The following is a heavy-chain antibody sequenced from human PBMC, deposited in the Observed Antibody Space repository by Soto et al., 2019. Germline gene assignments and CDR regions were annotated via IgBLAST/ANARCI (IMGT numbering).Heavy chain of an antibody. V-gene: IGHV1-69*02. CDR1: GGTLGHST. Sequence: QVQLVQSGPAVKKPGSSVRVSCKASGGTLGHSTITWVRQAPGQGLEWMGRIVSMLGMADYSQKFQGRITISADTSTTTSDLELHSLRSQDTAVYYCARASYCGGGCFPFDYWGQGTLVTVSS. CDR2: IVSMLGMA. CDR3: ARASYCGGGCFPFDY. J-gene: IGHJ4*02. D-gene: IGHD2-21*01.